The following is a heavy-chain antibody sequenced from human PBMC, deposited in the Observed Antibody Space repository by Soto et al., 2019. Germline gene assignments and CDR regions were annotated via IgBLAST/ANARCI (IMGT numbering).Heavy chain of an antibody. CDR2: ISYDGSNK. J-gene: IGHJ6*02. Sequence: GGSLRLSCAASGFTFSSYAMHWVRQAPGKGLEWVAVISYDGSNKYYADSVKGRFTISRDNSKNTLYLQMNSLRAEDTAVYYCARDADYDILTGYYPCTLVCGMDVWGQGTTVTVSS. D-gene: IGHD3-9*01. CDR3: ARDADYDILTGYYPCTLVCGMDV. CDR1: GFTFSSYA. V-gene: IGHV3-30-3*01.